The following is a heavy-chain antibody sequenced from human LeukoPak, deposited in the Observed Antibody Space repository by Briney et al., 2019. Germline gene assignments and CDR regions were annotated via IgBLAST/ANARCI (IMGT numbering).Heavy chain of an antibody. CDR3: ARHGELANIVANFDY. CDR1: GASTSSSIYY. V-gene: IGHV4-39*01. J-gene: IGHJ4*02. CDR2: IYHSGSA. Sequence: SETLSLTCTVSGASTSSSIYYWGWIRQPPGKGLEWIGSIYHSGSAYYNPSLKSRVTISVDTSKNQFSLKLSSVTAADTAVYYCARHGELANIVANFDYWGQGTLVTVSS. D-gene: IGHD5-12*01.